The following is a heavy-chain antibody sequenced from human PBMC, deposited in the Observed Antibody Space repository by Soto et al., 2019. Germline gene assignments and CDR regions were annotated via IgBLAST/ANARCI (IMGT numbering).Heavy chain of an antibody. CDR3: ARVPILPGATSWLDP. CDR2: IIPMTGTP. V-gene: IGHV1-69*01. Sequence: VPGHGLEWMGGIIPMTGTPNYAEKFQGRLTLTADGSTRTAYLVLSSLKSEDTAVYYCARVPILPGATSWLDPWGQGTVVIVSS. J-gene: IGHJ5*02. D-gene: IGHD2-2*01.